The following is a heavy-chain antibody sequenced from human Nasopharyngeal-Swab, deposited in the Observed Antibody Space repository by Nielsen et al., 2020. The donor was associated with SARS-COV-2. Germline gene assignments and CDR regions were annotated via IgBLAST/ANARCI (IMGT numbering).Heavy chain of an antibody. Sequence: SETLSLTCAVYGGSFSGYYWSWIRKPPGKGLEWIVEINHSGSTKYNPSLKSRVTISVDTSKNQFSLKLRSVTAADTAVYYCARVRAAAGLGHYGMDVWGQGTTVTVSS. CDR1: GGSFSGYY. CDR3: ARVRAAAGLGHYGMDV. J-gene: IGHJ6*02. D-gene: IGHD6-13*01. CDR2: INHSGST. V-gene: IGHV4-34*01.